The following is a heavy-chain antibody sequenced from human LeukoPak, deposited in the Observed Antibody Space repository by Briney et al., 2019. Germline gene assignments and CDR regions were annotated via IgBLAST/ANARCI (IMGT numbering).Heavy chain of an antibody. Sequence: GASVKVSCKASVYTFTSYDINWVRQATGQGREWMGWMNPNSGNTGYAQKFQGRVTMTRNTSISTAYMELSSLRSEDTAVYYCARGGWITGTTQDYWGQGTLVTVSS. CDR2: MNPNSGNT. CDR1: VYTFTSYD. CDR3: ARGGWITGTTQDY. V-gene: IGHV1-8*01. J-gene: IGHJ4*02. D-gene: IGHD1-20*01.